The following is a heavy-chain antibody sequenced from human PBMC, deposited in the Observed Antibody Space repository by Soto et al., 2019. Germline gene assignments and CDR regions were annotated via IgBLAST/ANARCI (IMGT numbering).Heavy chain of an antibody. V-gene: IGHV1-2*04. CDR2: INPKSGVT. Sequence: QVQLVQSGAEVKKPGASVKVSCKASGYSFTDYHIHWVRQAPGQGLEWLGRINPKSGVTSTAQKFHVWVTMTTDTSISTASIELSRLTSDDTAIYYCARGDSTDCSNGVCSFFYNPDMDVWGQGTTVTVSS. CDR3: ARGDSTDCSNGVCSFFYNPDMDV. CDR1: GYSFTDYH. D-gene: IGHD2-8*01. J-gene: IGHJ6*02.